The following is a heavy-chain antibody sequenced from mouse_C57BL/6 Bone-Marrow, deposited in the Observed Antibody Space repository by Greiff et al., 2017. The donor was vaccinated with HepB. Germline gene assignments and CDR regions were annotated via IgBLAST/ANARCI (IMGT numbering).Heavy chain of an antibody. CDR3: ARHGYYSAWFAY. V-gene: IGHV3-6*01. J-gene: IGHJ3*01. CDR2: ISYDGSN. Sequence: ESGPGLVKPSQSLSLTCSVTGYSITSGYYWNWIRQFPGNKLEWMGYISYDGSNNYNPSLKNRISITRDTSKNQFFLKLNSVTTEDTATYYCARHGYYSAWFAYWGQGTLVTVSA. D-gene: IGHD2-3*01. CDR1: GYSITSGYY.